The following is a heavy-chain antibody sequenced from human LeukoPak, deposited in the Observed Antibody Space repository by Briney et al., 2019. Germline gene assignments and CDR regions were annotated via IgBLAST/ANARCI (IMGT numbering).Heavy chain of an antibody. Sequence: GGSLRLSCEASGFTFSTYNMHWVRQAPGKGLVWVAVISNDGDNKYYADSVKGRFTVSRDNSKNRLYLQMSTLGHEDTAVYRCARGLVGGSGAFDLWGQGTLVTVSS. CDR1: GFTFSTYN. D-gene: IGHD1-26*01. CDR2: ISNDGDNK. V-gene: IGHV3-30*04. CDR3: ARGLVGGSGAFDL. J-gene: IGHJ3*01.